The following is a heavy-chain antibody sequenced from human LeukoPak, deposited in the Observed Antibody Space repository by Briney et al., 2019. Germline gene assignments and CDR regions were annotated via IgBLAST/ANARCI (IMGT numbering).Heavy chain of an antibody. CDR2: VSGSGGST. CDR1: GFTFSSYA. J-gene: IGHJ4*02. V-gene: IGHV3-23*01. CDR3: AKDIGGSNWSDY. D-gene: IGHD6-13*01. Sequence: GGSLRLSCAASGFTFSSYAMSWVRQAPGKGLEWVSAVSGSGGSTYYADSVKGRFTISRDNSKNTLYLHMNSLRAEDTAVYYCAKDIGGSNWSDYWGQGTLVTVSS.